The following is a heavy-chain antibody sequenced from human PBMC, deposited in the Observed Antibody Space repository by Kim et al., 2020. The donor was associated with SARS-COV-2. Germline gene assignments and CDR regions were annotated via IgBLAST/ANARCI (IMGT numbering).Heavy chain of an antibody. CDR2: IKQDESVT. Sequence: GGSLRLSCEASGFSGFTLSTYYMTWVRHAPGKGLEWVANIKQDESVTLYLDSVKGRFTISRDNPKNSLYLQMNSLRAEDTALYYFASGYGWLVHSWGHGTLVTVSS. CDR1: GFSGFTLSTYY. CDR3: ASGYGWLVHS. V-gene: IGHV3-7*03. J-gene: IGHJ5*01. D-gene: IGHD6-19*01.